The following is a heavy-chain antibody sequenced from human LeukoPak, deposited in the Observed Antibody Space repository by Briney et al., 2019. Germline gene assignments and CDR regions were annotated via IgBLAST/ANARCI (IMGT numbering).Heavy chain of an antibody. CDR3: AKGYSNYFDY. CDR2: IRYDGSNE. D-gene: IGHD4-11*01. V-gene: IGHV3-30*02. J-gene: IGHJ4*02. CDR1: GFSFGSYG. Sequence: GGSLRLSCAASGFSFGSYGMHWVRQAPGKGLEWVAFIRYDGSNEYYADSVKGRFTISRDNSKNTLYLQMNSLRAEDTAVYYCAKGYSNYFDYWGQGTLVTVSS.